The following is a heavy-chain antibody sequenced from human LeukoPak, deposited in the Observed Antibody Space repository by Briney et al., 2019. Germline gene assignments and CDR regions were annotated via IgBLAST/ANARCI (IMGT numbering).Heavy chain of an antibody. CDR3: ARDGWFGELDKDHFDY. Sequence: ASVKVSYKASGYTFTSYYMHWVRQAPGQGLEWMGIINPSGGSTSYAQKFQGRVTMTRDTSTSTVYMELSSLRSEDTAVYYCARDGWFGELDKDHFDYWGQGTLVTVSS. V-gene: IGHV1-46*01. D-gene: IGHD3-10*01. J-gene: IGHJ4*02. CDR1: GYTFTSYY. CDR2: INPSGGST.